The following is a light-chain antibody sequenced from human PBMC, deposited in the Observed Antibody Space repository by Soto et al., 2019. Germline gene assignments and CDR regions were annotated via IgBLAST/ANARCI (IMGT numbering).Light chain of an antibody. V-gene: IGKV2-28*01. CDR1: QSLLHNNGYNY. CDR2: LGS. CDR3: MQALQSPLYT. J-gene: IGKJ2*01. Sequence: DIVMTQSPLSLPVTPGEPASISCRSSQSLLHNNGYNYLDWYLEKPGQSPQLLIYLGSNRASGVPDRFSGSGSGTDFTLKISRVEAEDVGVYYCMQALQSPLYTFGLGTKLEIK.